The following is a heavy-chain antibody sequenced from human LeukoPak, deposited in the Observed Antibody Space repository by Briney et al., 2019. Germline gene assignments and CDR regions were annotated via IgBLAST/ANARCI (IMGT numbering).Heavy chain of an antibody. CDR1: GFTFDDYA. Sequence: SLRLSCAASGFTFDDYAMHWVRQAPGKGLEWVSGISWISGSIGYADSVKGRFTISRDNAKNSLYLQMNSLRAEDMALYYCAKDHCSSTSCYVGAFDIWGQGTMVTVSS. V-gene: IGHV3-9*03. J-gene: IGHJ3*02. D-gene: IGHD2-2*01. CDR2: ISWISGSI. CDR3: AKDHCSSTSCYVGAFDI.